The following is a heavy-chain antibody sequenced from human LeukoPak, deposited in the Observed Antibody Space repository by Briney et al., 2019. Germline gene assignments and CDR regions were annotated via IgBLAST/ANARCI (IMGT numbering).Heavy chain of an antibody. V-gene: IGHV4-59*01. CDR2: IYYTGTT. CDR3: ARGYDIDV. CDR1: GGSISNSY. Sequence: KASETLSLTCTISGGSISNSYWSWIRQPPGKPLEWIGYIYYTGTTKYNPSLKSRATISLDTSKNQFSLKLTSVTAADTALFFCARGYDIDVWGQGTTVTVSS. J-gene: IGHJ6*02.